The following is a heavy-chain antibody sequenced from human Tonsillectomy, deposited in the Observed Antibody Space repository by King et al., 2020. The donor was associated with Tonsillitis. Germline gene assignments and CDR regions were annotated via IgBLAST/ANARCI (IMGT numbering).Heavy chain of an antibody. CDR1: GFTFEDDG. Sequence: VQLVESGGRVVRPGGSLRLSCAASGFTFEDDGMSWVRQAPGKGLECVSGINWNDASTGYPDSVKGRFTISRDNAKNSLYLQMNSLRLEDTALYYCARRVAGSLNWYFDVWGRGTVVTVSS. CDR2: INWNDAST. V-gene: IGHV3-20*04. J-gene: IGHJ2*01. D-gene: IGHD6-19*01. CDR3: ARRVAGSLNWYFDV.